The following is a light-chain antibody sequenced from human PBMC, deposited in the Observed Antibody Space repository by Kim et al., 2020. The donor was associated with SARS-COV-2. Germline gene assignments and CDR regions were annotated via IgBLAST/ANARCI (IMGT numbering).Light chain of an antibody. J-gene: IGLJ2*01. CDR2: GKN. CDR3: NSRDHDGNRL. V-gene: IGLV3-19*01. Sequence: SSELTQDPAVSVALGQTVRITCRGDSLRSYYAGWYQQKPGQAPVLVFYGKNNRPSGIPDRFSGSSSGDTASLTITRAQAEDEADYYCNSRDHDGNRLFGGGTQLTVL. CDR1: SLRSYY.